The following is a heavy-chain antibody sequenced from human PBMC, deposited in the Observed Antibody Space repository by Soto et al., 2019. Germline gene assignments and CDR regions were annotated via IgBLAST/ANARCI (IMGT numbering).Heavy chain of an antibody. J-gene: IGHJ4*02. CDR2: IYHSGST. CDR3: ARDSDY. Sequence: SETLSLTCTVSGGSINSRSYYWGWIRQPPGKGLEWIGEIYHSGSTNYNPSLKSRVTISVDKSKNQFSLKVSSVTAADTAVYYCARDSDYWGQGTLVTVSA. V-gene: IGHV4-39*07. CDR1: GGSINSRSYY.